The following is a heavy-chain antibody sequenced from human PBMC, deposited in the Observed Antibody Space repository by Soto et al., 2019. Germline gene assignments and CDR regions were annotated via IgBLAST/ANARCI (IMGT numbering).Heavy chain of an antibody. V-gene: IGHV4-31*03. Sequence: SETLSLTCTVSGGSISSGGYYWRWIRQHPGKGLEWIGYIYYSGSTYYNPSLKSRVTISVDTSKNQFSLKLSSVTAADTAVYYCARGLRNWNDSQAFDYWGQGTLVTVSS. D-gene: IGHD1-1*01. CDR1: GGSISSGGYY. J-gene: IGHJ4*02. CDR3: ARGLRNWNDSQAFDY. CDR2: IYYSGST.